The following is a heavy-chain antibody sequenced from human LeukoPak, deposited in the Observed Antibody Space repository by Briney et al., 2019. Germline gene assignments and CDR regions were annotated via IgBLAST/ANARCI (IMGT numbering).Heavy chain of an antibody. Sequence: SETLSLTCTVSGGSISSYYWSWIRQPPGKGLEWIGYIYYSGSTNYNSSLKSRVTISVDTSRNQFALKLSSVTAADTAVYYCARGPHPLRLGELSCAFDYWGQGTLVTVSS. D-gene: IGHD3-16*02. J-gene: IGHJ4*02. CDR2: IYYSGST. CDR3: ARGPHPLRLGELSCAFDY. CDR1: GGSISSYY. V-gene: IGHV4-59*01.